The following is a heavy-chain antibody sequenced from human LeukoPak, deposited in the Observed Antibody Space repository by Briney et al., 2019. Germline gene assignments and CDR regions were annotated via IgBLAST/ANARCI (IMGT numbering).Heavy chain of an antibody. CDR1: GFTFDDYA. CDR2: IWYDGSSK. Sequence: GGSLRLSCAASGFTFDDYAMHWVRQAPGKGLEWVALIWYDGSSKYYADSVKGRFTISRDNSKDTLYLQMHSLRAEDTAVYYCARERGSPGYFDYWGQGTLVTVSS. CDR3: ARERGSPGYFDY. V-gene: IGHV3-33*08. J-gene: IGHJ4*02.